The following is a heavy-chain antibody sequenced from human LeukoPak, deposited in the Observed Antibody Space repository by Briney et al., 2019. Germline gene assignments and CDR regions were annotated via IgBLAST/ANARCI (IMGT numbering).Heavy chain of an antibody. CDR3: VRRRFYSTYDPFDS. V-gene: IGHV3-7*01. D-gene: IGHD5-12*01. CDR2: INQGGREK. Sequence: GGSLRLSCAASGFSFSDYWMRWVRQTPGKGLEWLANINQGGREKYYMDSVKARFTVSRHNDKNSLYLKMHTLRAEDTAVYYCVRRRFYSTYDPFDSRGQKTLVTVSS. CDR1: GFSFSDYW. J-gene: IGHJ4*02.